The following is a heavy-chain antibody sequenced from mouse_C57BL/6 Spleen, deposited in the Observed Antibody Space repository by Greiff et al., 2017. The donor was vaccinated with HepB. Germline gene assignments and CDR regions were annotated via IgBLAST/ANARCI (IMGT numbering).Heavy chain of an antibody. V-gene: IGHV5-17*01. D-gene: IGHD1-1*01. Sequence: DVKLVESGGGLVKPGGSLKLSCAASGFTFSDYGMHWVRQAPEKGLEWVAYISSGSSTIYYADTVKGRFTISRDNAKNTLFLQMTSLRSEDTAMYYCATPHFTVVSYYYAMDYWGQGTSVTVSS. CDR2: ISSGSSTI. CDR1: GFTFSDYG. J-gene: IGHJ4*01. CDR3: ATPHFTVVSYYYAMDY.